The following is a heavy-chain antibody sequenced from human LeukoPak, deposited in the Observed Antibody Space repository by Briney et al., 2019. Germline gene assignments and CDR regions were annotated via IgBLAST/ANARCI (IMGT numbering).Heavy chain of an antibody. D-gene: IGHD6-13*01. CDR1: GGSISSSSYY. Sequence: PSETLSLTCTVSGGSISSSSYYWGWIRQPPGKGLEWIGSIYYSGSTYYNPSLKSRVTISVDTSKNQFSLKLSSVTAADTAVYYCARYTQQLEKVAFDIWGQGTMVTVSS. CDR2: IYYSGST. J-gene: IGHJ3*02. CDR3: ARYTQQLEKVAFDI. V-gene: IGHV4-39*07.